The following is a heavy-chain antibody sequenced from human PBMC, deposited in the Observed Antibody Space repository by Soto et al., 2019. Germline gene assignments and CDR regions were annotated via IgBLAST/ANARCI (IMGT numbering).Heavy chain of an antibody. J-gene: IGHJ5*02. V-gene: IGHV3-23*01. CDR3: AQGSGYSYRYTLWFHP. Sequence: GGSLRLSCAASGFTFRSYAMSWVRQAPGKGLEWVSDISGSGGSTYHTDSVKGRFIISRDNSKNTLYLQMNSLRAEDTAVYYCAQGSGYSYRYTLWFHPWGQGPLVTVSS. CDR1: GFTFRSYA. D-gene: IGHD5-18*01. CDR2: ISGSGGST.